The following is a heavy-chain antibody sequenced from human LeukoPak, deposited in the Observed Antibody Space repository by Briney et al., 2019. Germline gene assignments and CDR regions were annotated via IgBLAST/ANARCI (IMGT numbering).Heavy chain of an antibody. CDR2: ITTTGTT. J-gene: IGHJ4*02. CDR3: ARVWQDYSGVDY. CDR1: GFRFSDYH. V-gene: IGHV3-48*02. Sequence: GGSLRLSCAASGFRFSDYHINWVRQAPGKGLEWISYITTTGTTIYADSVKGRFVISRDNAKSSLYLQMDSLRDEDTAVYYCARVWQDYSGVDYWGQGALVTVSS. D-gene: IGHD2-21*01.